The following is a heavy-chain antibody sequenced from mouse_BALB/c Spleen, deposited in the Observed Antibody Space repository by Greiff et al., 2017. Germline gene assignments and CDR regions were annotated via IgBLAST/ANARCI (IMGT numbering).Heavy chain of an antibody. Sequence: EVNVVESGGGLVKPGGSLKLSCAASGFTFSSYTMSWVRLTPEKRLEWVATISSGGSYTYYPDSVKGRFTISRDNAKNTLYLQMSSLKSEDTAMYYCTRGEPYYAMDYWGQGTSVTVSS. CDR3: TRGEPYYAMDY. CDR1: GFTFSSYT. J-gene: IGHJ4*01. V-gene: IGHV5-6-4*01. CDR2: ISSGGSYT.